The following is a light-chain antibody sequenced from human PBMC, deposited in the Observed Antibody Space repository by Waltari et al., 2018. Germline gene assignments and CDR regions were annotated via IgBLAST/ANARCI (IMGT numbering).Light chain of an antibody. J-gene: IGKJ3*01. CDR3: QHRDNWLFT. CDR1: QSIQTF. V-gene: IGKV3-11*01. Sequence: EIVLTQAPATLSFSPGDRATLSCRASQSIQTFLAWYQQKPGQAPSLLIYNSSLRASGVPVRFSGSGSGTDFTLTISHLEPEDFAFYFCQHRDNWLFTFGPGTKVEIK. CDR2: NSS.